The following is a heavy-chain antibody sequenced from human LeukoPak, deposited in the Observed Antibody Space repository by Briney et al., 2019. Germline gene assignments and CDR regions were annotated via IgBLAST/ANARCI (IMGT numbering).Heavy chain of an antibody. Sequence: KPSETLSLTCTVSGGSISSSSYYWGWIRQPPGKGLEWIGSIYYSGSTYYNPSLKSRVTISVDTPKNQFSLKLSSVTAADTAVYYCARRDTAMVRALDYWGQGTLVTVSS. CDR2: IYYSGST. J-gene: IGHJ4*02. D-gene: IGHD5-18*01. V-gene: IGHV4-39*01. CDR3: ARRDTAMVRALDY. CDR1: GGSISSSSYY.